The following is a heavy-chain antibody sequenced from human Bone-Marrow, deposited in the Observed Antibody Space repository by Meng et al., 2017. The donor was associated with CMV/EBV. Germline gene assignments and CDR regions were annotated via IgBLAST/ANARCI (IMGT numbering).Heavy chain of an antibody. J-gene: IGHJ6*02. D-gene: IGHD6-6*01. Sequence: ASVQDSCKASGYTSTNHGNSWVRQAPGQGLEWRGWVSPYNGHTNYAQMLQGRVTMTTDTSTSTAHMELRSMRSDDTAVYFCAIDRRMIATRPRDHYNGMDVWGQGTTVTVAS. V-gene: IGHV1-18*01. CDR1: GYTSTNHG. CDR3: AIDRRMIATRPRDHYNGMDV. CDR2: VSPYNGHT.